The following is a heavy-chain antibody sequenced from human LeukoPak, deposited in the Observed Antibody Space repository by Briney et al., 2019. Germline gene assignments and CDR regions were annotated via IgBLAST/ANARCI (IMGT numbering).Heavy chain of an antibody. CDR1: GGSLSDYY. Sequence: SETLSLTCAVYGGSLSDYYWSWIRQPPGKGLEWIGEINCSGTTNYKPSLKSRVTISVDTSKNQFSLKLSSVTAADTAVYYCARHRCTSGTCQTRYVFDIWGQGTMVTVSS. V-gene: IGHV4-34*01. D-gene: IGHD2-8*01. CDR2: INCSGTT. J-gene: IGHJ3*02. CDR3: ARHRCTSGTCQTRYVFDI.